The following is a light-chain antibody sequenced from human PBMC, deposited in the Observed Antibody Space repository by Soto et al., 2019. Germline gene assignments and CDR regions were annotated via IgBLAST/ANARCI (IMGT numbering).Light chain of an antibody. CDR2: DVN. CDR1: SSDVGGYNY. V-gene: IGLV2-11*01. Sequence: QSALTQPRSVSGSPGQSVTISCTGTSSDVGGYNYVSWYQQHPGKAPKLMIYDVNKRPSGVPDRFSGSKSGNTASLTISGLQAEDEADYYCCSYAGSYTWVFGPGTQLTVL. CDR3: CSYAGSYTWV. J-gene: IGLJ1*01.